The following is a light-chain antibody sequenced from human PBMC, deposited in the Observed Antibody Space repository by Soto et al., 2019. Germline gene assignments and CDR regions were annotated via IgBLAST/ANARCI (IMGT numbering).Light chain of an antibody. CDR3: QQCGTSPTT. Sequence: EIVMTQSPATLSVSLGERATLSCRASQSVRSNLAWYQQKPGQAPRLLIFGASTRATGIPARFSGSGSGTDFTLTITKLESEDFAVYYCQQCGTSPTTFGQGTKVDI. V-gene: IGKV3-15*01. J-gene: IGKJ1*01. CDR2: GAS. CDR1: QSVRSN.